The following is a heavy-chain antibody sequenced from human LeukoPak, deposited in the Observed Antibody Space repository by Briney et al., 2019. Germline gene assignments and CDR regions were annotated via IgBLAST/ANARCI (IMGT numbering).Heavy chain of an antibody. V-gene: IGHV3-23*01. Sequence: PGGSLRLSCAASGFTFSSYAMSWVRQAPGKGLEWVSAISGSGGSTYYADSVKGRFTISRDNSKNTLYLQMNSLRAEDTAVCYCAKRGITIFGVVPPGYYYMDVWGKGTTVTVSS. CDR2: ISGSGGST. CDR3: AKRGITIFGVVPPGYYYMDV. CDR1: GFTFSSYA. D-gene: IGHD3-3*01. J-gene: IGHJ6*03.